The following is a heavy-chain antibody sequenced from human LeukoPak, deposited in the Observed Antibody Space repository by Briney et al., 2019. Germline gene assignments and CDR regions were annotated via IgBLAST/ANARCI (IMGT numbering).Heavy chain of an antibody. CDR2: IIPIFGTA. J-gene: IGHJ4*02. CDR3: ASQYSSSGPYYFDY. D-gene: IGHD6-6*01. CDR1: GGTFSSYA. Sequence: GASVKVSCKASGGTFSSYAISWVRQAPGQGLEWMGGIIPIFGTANYAQKFQGRVTITADESTSTAYMELSSLRSEDTAVYYCASQYSSSGPYYFDYWGQGTLVTVPS. V-gene: IGHV1-69*01.